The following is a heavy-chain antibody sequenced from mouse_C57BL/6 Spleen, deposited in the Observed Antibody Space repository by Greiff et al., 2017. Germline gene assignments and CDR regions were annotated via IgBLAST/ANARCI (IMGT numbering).Heavy chain of an antibody. CDR2: IGPGDGAT. Sequence: QVQLQQSGAELVKPGASVKISCKASGYAFSSSWMNWVKQRPGKGLEWIGQIGPGDGATNYNGKFKGKATLTADKSSSTAYMQLSSLTPEDSAVYFVARSPPQARERFIAYWGQGTLVTVSA. D-gene: IGHD3-2*02. V-gene: IGHV1-80*01. CDR1: GYAFSSSW. J-gene: IGHJ3*01. CDR3: ARSPPQARERFIAY.